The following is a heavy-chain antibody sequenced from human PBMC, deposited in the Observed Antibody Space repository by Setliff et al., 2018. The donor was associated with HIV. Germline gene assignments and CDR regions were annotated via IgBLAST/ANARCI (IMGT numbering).Heavy chain of an antibody. Sequence: GESLKISCAASRFAFSSYWMSWVRQTPGKGLEWVANIKQDGSEKHYVDSVRGRFTISRDNAKKSLYLQMNSLRAEDTAVYYCARDPGTGYDFLSDYHSRGYYFDHWGQGTLVTVSS. J-gene: IGHJ4*02. CDR2: IKQDGSEK. V-gene: IGHV3-7*03. D-gene: IGHD3-3*01. CDR1: RFAFSSYW. CDR3: ARDPGTGYDFLSDYHSRGYYFDH.